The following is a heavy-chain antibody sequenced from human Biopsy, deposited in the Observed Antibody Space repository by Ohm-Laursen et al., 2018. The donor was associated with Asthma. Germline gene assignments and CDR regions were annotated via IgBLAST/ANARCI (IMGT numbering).Heavy chain of an antibody. CDR2: MYHSGSP. CDR3: VRHQYSSSWSTFDY. J-gene: IGHJ4*02. D-gene: IGHD3-22*01. CDR1: GGSITSSSYY. V-gene: IGHV4-39*01. Sequence: SQTLSLTWTVSGGSITSSSYYWGWIRQPPGKGMEWIGSMYHSGSPYYHPSLKSRATISVDTSKNQLSLKMGSVTAADTAVYFCVRHQYSSSWSTFDYWGQGALVTVSS.